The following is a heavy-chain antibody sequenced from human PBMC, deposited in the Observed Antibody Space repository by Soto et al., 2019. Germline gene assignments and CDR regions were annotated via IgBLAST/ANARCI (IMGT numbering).Heavy chain of an antibody. D-gene: IGHD6-19*01. CDR2: IYHSGTA. Sequence: QVQLQESGPGLVKPSGTLSLTCAVSGGSISSSNWWSWVRQPPGKGREWIGEIYHSGTATYNPSPKKRVTISMDKSKSRDPLDLSSVTAADSAVYFFAMDIAVTGTGSFDWWGQGTLVTVSS. J-gene: IGHJ4*02. V-gene: IGHV4-4*02. CDR1: GGSISSSNW. CDR3: AMDIAVTGTGSFDW.